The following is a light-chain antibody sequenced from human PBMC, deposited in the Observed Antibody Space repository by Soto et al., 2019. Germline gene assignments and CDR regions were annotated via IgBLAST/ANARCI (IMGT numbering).Light chain of an antibody. J-gene: IGLJ3*02. CDR3: QSYDSSLSVWV. V-gene: IGLV1-40*01. CDR2: GNI. Sequence: QSVLPQPPSVSGAPGQRVTISCTGSSSNIGSGYDVHWYQQLPGTAPKLLIYGNINRPSGVPDRFSCSKSGTSASLAITGLQSEDEADYYCQSYDSSLSVWVFGGGTKLTV. CDR1: SSNIGSGYD.